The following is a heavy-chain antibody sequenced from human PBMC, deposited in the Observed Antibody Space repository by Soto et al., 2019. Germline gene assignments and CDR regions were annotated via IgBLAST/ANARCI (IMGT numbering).Heavy chain of an antibody. V-gene: IGHV3-74*01. CDR2: IASDGSST. J-gene: IGHJ5*02. CDR3: RRQPRGRNWFDP. CDR1: GLTFSSYW. Sequence: EVQLVESGGGLVLPGGSLRLSCTASGLTFSSYWMHWVRQAPGKGLEWISRIASDGSSTNYADSVRGRFSISRDNAQNTVYLQMSSLRPEDTAVYYCRRQPRGRNWFDPWGQGTLVTVSS.